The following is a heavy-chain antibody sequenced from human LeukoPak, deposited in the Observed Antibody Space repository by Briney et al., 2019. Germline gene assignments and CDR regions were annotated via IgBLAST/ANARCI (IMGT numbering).Heavy chain of an antibody. J-gene: IGHJ6*02. Sequence: SVKVSCKASGYTFTSYAISWVRQAPGQGLEWVGGIIPIFGTANYAQKFQGRVTITADESTSTAYMELSSLRSEDTAVYYCARNKGKKPPYYGMDVWGQGTTVTVSS. CDR1: GYTFTSYA. CDR3: ARNKGKKPPYYGMDV. V-gene: IGHV1-69*13. D-gene: IGHD1/OR15-1a*01. CDR2: IIPIFGTA.